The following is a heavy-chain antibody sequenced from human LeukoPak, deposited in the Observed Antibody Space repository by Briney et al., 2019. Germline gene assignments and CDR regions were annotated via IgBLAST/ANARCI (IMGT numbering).Heavy chain of an antibody. CDR3: ARGNWNPDF. D-gene: IGHD1-1*01. CDR1: GFTFNSYW. V-gene: IGHV3-74*01. J-gene: IGHJ4*02. Sequence: GGSLRLSCAASGFTFNSYWMHWVRQAPGKGLAWVSRIYSDGSTTNYADSVKSRFTISRDNARNTLYLQMNSLRAEDTAVYYCARGNWNPDFWGQGTLVTVSS. CDR2: IYSDGSTT.